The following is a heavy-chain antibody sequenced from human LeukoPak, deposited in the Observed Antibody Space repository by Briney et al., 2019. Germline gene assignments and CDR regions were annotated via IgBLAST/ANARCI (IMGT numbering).Heavy chain of an antibody. V-gene: IGHV3-20*03. Sequence: GGSLRLSYAASGFPFDDYGMGWVRQVAGQGLEWVSGIDWNGASTGYADSVKGRFTISRDNAKKSLYLQMNSLRAEDTALYYCARGSTMVSDYWGQGTLVTVSS. D-gene: IGHD3-10*01. CDR2: IDWNGAST. CDR3: ARGSTMVSDY. J-gene: IGHJ4*02. CDR1: GFPFDDYG.